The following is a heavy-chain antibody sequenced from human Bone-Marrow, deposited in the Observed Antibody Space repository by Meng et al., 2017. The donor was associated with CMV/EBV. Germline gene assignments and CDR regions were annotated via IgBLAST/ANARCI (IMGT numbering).Heavy chain of an antibody. CDR3: ARLDPWLARFDY. D-gene: IGHD3-22*01. V-gene: IGHV1-2*02. CDR1: GYTFTSYD. J-gene: IGHJ4*02. Sequence: ASVKVSCKTSGYTFTSYDINWLRQAPGQGLEWMGWINPNSGGTNYAQKFQGRVTMTRDTSISTAYMELSRLRSDDTAVYYCARLDPWLARFDYWGQGTLVTVPQ. CDR2: INPNSGGT.